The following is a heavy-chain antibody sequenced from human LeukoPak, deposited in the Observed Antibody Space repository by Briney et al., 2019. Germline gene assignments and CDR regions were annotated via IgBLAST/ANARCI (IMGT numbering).Heavy chain of an antibody. CDR2: NIPIFGTA. CDR1: GGTFSSYA. J-gene: IGHJ4*02. D-gene: IGHD6-19*01. CDR3: ASPSSGWYGGYFDY. Sequence: SVRVSCKASGGTFSSYAISWVRQAPGQGLEWMGGNIPIFGTANYAQKFQGRVTITADESTSTAYMELSSLRSEDTAVYYCASPSSGWYGGYFDYWGQGTLVTVSS. V-gene: IGHV1-69*13.